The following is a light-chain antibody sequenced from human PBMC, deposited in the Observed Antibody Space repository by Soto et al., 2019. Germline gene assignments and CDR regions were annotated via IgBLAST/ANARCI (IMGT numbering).Light chain of an antibody. V-gene: IGKV3-11*01. Sequence: EIVLTQSPATLSLSPGERATLSCRASQSVSSYLAWYQQKPGQAPRLLIYDASNRATGIPARFSASGSGTEFTLTISSLQSEDSAVYYCQQYNSWPWTFGQGTKVDI. CDR2: DAS. CDR3: QQYNSWPWT. J-gene: IGKJ1*01. CDR1: QSVSSY.